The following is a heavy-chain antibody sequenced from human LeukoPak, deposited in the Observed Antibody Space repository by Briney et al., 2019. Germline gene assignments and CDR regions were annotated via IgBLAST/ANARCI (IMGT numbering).Heavy chain of an antibody. CDR1: GFTFSSYG. D-gene: IGHD3-16*01. CDR3: ARLGDGRRGAFDI. V-gene: IGHV3-30*03. Sequence: GGSLRLSCAASGFTFSSYGMHWVRQAPGKGLEWVAVISYDGSNKYYADSVKGRFTISRDNSKNTLYLQMNSLRAEDTAVYYCARLGDGRRGAFDIWGQGTMVTVSS. CDR2: ISYDGSNK. J-gene: IGHJ3*02.